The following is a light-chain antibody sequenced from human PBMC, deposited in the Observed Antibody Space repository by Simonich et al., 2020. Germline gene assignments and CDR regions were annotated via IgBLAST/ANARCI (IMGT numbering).Light chain of an antibody. CDR2: DVR. CDR3: SSYAGSNNLV. CDR1: SSDVGGYNY. J-gene: IGLJ3*02. Sequence: QSALTQPASVSGSPGQSITISCTGTSSDVGGYNYVSWYQQHPGKAPKLMIYDVRNRPSGVPDRFSGSKSGNTASLTVSGLQAEDEADYYCSSYAGSNNLVFGGGTKLTVL. V-gene: IGLV2-8*01.